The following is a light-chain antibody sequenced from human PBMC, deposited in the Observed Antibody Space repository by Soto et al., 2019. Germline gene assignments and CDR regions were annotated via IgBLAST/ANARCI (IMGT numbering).Light chain of an antibody. CDR3: QVWDTSSVHYV. Sequence: SYELTQPPSLSVAPGQTARISCGGNNIGSKTVHWYQQKPGRAPVLIIYDDSDRPSGIPERFSGSNSGNTATLTIIRVEAGDEADYYCQVWDTSSVHYVFXTGTKVTVL. CDR2: DDS. V-gene: IGLV3-21*02. CDR1: NIGSKT. J-gene: IGLJ1*01.